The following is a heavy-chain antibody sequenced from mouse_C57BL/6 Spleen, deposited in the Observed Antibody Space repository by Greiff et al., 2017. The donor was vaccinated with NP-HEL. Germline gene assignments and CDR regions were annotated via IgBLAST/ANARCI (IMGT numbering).Heavy chain of an antibody. V-gene: IGHV1-53*01. CDR1: GYTFTSYW. J-gene: IGHJ2*01. D-gene: IGHD1-1*01. CDR3: ARAYGSRRYYFDY. CDR2: INPSNGGT. Sequence: ASGYTFTSYWMHWVKQRPGQGLEWIGNINPSNGGTNYNEKFKSKATLTVDKSSSTAYMQLSSLTSEDSAVYYCARAYGSRRYYFDYWGQGTTLTVSS.